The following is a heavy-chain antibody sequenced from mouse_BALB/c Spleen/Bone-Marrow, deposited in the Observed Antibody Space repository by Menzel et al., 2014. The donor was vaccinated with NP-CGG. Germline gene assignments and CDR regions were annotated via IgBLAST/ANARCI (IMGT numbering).Heavy chain of an antibody. CDR1: GFTFTGYY. D-gene: IGHD2-4*01. Sequence: EVMLVESGGGLVQPGGSLRLSCATSGFTFTGYYMNWVRQPPGKALEWLGFIRNKAKGYTTEHSASVKGRFTISRDNSQSILYLQMNTLRAEDSATYYCARDINYDIYWYFDVWGAGTTVTVSS. CDR3: ARDINYDIYWYFDV. CDR2: IRNKAKGYTT. V-gene: IGHV7-3*02. J-gene: IGHJ1*01.